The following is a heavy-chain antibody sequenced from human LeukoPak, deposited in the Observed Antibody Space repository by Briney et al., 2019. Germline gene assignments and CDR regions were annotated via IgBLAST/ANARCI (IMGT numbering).Heavy chain of an antibody. CDR2: ISSSGSTI. V-gene: IGHV3-48*03. CDR3: VSGFLQWLY. CDR1: GFTFSSYE. Sequence: PGGSLRLSCAASGFTFSSYEVNWVRQAPGKGLEWVSYISSSGSTIYYADSVKGRFTISRDNAKNSLYLQMNNLRAEDTAVYFCVSGFLQWLYWGQGTLVTVSS. J-gene: IGHJ4*02. D-gene: IGHD3-3*01.